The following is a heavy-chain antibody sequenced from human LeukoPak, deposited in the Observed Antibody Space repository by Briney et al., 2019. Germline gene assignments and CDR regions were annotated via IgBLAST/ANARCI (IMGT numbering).Heavy chain of an antibody. V-gene: IGHV1-2*02. J-gene: IGHJ5*02. CDR2: INPNSGGT. Sequence: ASVTVSCKASGYTFTGYYMHWVRQAPGQGLEWMGWINPNSGGTNYAQKFQGRVTMTRDTSISTAYMELSRLRSDDTALYYCARGYGDYGNWYDPWGQGTLVTVSS. D-gene: IGHD4-17*01. CDR1: GYTFTGYY. CDR3: ARGYGDYGNWYDP.